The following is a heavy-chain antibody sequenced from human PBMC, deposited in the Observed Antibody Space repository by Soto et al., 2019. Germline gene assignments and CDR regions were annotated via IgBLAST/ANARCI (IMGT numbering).Heavy chain of an antibody. J-gene: IGHJ4*02. D-gene: IGHD6-13*01. CDR1: GFTFSSNG. V-gene: IGHV3-33*06. Sequence: QVQLVESGGGVVQPGRSLRLSCAASGFTFSSNGMHWVRQAPGKGLEWVATIWYDASNKYYADSVKGRFIISRDNSKNXLYVQMNNLRAEDTAVYYCAKEGNMGSSSWYYFDYWGQGTLVTVSS. CDR2: IWYDASNK. CDR3: AKEGNMGSSSWYYFDY.